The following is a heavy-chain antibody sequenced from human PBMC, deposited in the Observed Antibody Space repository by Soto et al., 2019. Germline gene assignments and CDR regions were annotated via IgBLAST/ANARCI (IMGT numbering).Heavy chain of an antibody. CDR3: ARGVYCTSSRCHTHWFVP. J-gene: IGHJ5*02. CDR2: IILILGTA. CDR1: GGSFSSHA. D-gene: IGHD2-2*02. V-gene: IGHV1-69*11. Sequence: SVKVSCKTSGGSFSSHAISLVRQAPGQRLEWTGKIILILGTANYAQKLQGRVTIKADESRSKAYMELSSVRSEDTALYYCARGVYCTSSRCHTHWFVPSGPGTVLTVSS.